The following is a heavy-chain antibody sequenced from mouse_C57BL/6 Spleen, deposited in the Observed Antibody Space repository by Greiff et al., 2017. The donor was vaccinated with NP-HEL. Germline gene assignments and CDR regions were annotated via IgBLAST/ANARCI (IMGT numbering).Heavy chain of an antibody. J-gene: IGHJ4*01. CDR2: IYPRSGNT. V-gene: IGHV1-81*01. CDR1: GYTFTSYG. Sequence: QVQLQQSGAELARPGASVKLSCKASGYTFTSYGISWVKQRTGQGLEWIGEIYPRSGNTYYNEKFKGKATLTADKSSSTAYMELRSLTSEDSAVYFCARLSTDYYAMDDWGQGTSVTVSS. CDR3: ARLSTDYYAMDD. D-gene: IGHD5-1*01.